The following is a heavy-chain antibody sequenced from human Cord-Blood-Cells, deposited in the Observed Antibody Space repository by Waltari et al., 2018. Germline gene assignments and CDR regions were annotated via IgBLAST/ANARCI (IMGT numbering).Heavy chain of an antibody. V-gene: IGHV4-34*01. CDR1: GGSFSGYP. CDR3: ASLNYYYYYGMDV. CDR2: SKHSGST. Sequence: QVQLQQRGAGLLTPSVTLSRTCDVHGGSFSGYPRSWIRHPPGKGLEWKGESKHSGSTNSHPSLKSRVTISVDTSKNQFSLKLSSVTAADTAVYYCASLNYYYYYGMDVWGQGTTVTVSS. J-gene: IGHJ6*02.